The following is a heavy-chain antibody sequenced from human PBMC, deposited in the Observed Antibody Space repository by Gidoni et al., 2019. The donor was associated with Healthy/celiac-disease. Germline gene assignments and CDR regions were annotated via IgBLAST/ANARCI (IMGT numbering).Heavy chain of an antibody. CDR2: ISRSSSYI. D-gene: IGHD2-8*01. V-gene: IGHV3-21*01. CDR1: GFTFSSYS. J-gene: IGHJ6*02. Sequence: EVQLVESGGGLVKPGGSLRLYCAASGFTFSSYSMNWVRQAPGKGLEWVSSISRSSSYIYYADSVKGRFTISRDNAKNSLYLQMNSLRAEDTAVYYCARDVYDGIYYYYGMDVWGQGTTVTVSS. CDR3: ARDVYDGIYYYYGMDV.